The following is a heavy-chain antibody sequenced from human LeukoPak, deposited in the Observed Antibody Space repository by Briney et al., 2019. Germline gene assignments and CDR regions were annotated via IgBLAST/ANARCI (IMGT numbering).Heavy chain of an antibody. J-gene: IGHJ5*01. Sequence: SVTVSCKTSGGTFTSYSFNWVRQAPGQGLEWLGRVVPMLSITNYAQKFQGRVSITADTSTTTAYLDLNTLMSEDTAVYFCARGRTVGPARGTLDSWGQGTQVIVSS. CDR1: GGTFTSYS. V-gene: IGHV1-69*02. CDR3: ARGRTVGPARGTLDS. CDR2: VVPMLSIT. D-gene: IGHD1-26*01.